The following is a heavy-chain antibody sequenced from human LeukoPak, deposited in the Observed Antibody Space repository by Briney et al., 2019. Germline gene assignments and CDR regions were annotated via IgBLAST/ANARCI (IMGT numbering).Heavy chain of an antibody. CDR2: IIPIFGTA. V-gene: IGHV1-69*05. CDR1: GGTFSSYA. J-gene: IGHJ4*02. D-gene: IGHD6-19*01. Sequence: SVKVSCKASGGTFSSYAISWVRQAPGQGLERMGGIIPIFGTANYAQKFQGRVTITTDESTSTAYMELSSLRSEDTAVYYCARYSSGWYGVDYWGQGTLVTVSS. CDR3: ARYSSGWYGVDY.